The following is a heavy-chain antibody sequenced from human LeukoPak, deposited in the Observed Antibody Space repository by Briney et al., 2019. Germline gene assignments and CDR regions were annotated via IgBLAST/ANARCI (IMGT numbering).Heavy chain of an antibody. CDR1: GFTFSDYY. J-gene: IGHJ6*02. CDR2: ISSSGSTV. D-gene: IGHD4-17*01. CDR3: ARSPPTINYGDGAYYYYYYGMDV. Sequence: GGSLRLSCAASGFTFSDYYMSWIRQAPGKGLEWVSYISSSGSTVYYADSVKGRFTISRDNAKNSLYLQMNSLRAEDTAVYYCARSPPTINYGDGAYYYYYYGMDVWGQGTTVTVSS. V-gene: IGHV3-11*01.